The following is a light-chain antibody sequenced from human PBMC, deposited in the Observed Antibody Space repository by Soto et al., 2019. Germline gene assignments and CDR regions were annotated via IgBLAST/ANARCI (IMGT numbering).Light chain of an antibody. CDR2: AAS. CDR1: QSVTSN. V-gene: IGKV3D-15*01. Sequence: VLTQSPDTLAVSPGEVATLSCWASQSVTSNLAWYQQKRGQAPRLLIYAASTRATGVPARFSGSGSGTEFTLTISSLQSEDSALYYCQQYSNWPTFGQGTRLEIK. CDR3: QQYSNWPT. J-gene: IGKJ5*01.